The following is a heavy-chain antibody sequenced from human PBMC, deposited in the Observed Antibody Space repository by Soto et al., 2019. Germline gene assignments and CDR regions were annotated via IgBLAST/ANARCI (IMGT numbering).Heavy chain of an antibody. CDR3: AREEGDSSMFDP. D-gene: IGHD3-22*01. CDR1: GFTVSNSY. Sequence: EVQLVESGGGLIQPGGSLRLSCAASGFTVSNSYISWVRQAPGKGLEWVSIIFPDGTTYYSDSVKGRFTISRDNFKNTVYLQMNGLRAGDTAKYYCAREEGDSSMFDPWGQGTLGTVPS. J-gene: IGHJ5*02. V-gene: IGHV3-53*01. CDR2: IFPDGTT.